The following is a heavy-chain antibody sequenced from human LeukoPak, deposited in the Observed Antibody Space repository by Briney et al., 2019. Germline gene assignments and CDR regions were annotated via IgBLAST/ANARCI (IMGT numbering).Heavy chain of an antibody. CDR1: GFTFSSYE. V-gene: IGHV3-48*03. CDR2: ISNTDSTI. Sequence: PGGSLRLSCAGSGFTFSSYEMNSVRQAPGKGLGWVSYISNTDSTIYYADSVKGRFTISRDNAKNSLYLQMESLRVEDMAVCYCGRDGVLSNNVCLVDYWGQGTLVTVSS. CDR3: GRDGVLSNNVCLVDY. D-gene: IGHD2/OR15-2a*01. J-gene: IGHJ4*02.